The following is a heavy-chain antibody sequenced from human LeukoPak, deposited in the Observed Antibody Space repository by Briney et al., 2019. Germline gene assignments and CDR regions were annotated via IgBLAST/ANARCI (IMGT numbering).Heavy chain of an antibody. CDR2: INWNGGST. D-gene: IGHD2-15*01. CDR3: ARDLFLGYCSGGSCPNWFDP. Sequence: PGGSLRLSCAASGFTYDDYGMSWVRPAPGKGLEWVSGINWNGGSTGYADSEKGRFTISRDNAKNSLYLQMNSLRAEDKALYYCARDLFLGYCSGGSCPNWFDPWGQGTLVTVSS. J-gene: IGHJ5*02. CDR1: GFTYDDYG. V-gene: IGHV3-20*04.